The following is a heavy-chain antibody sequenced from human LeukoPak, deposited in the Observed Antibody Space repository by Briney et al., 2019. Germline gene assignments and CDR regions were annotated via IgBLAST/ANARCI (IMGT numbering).Heavy chain of an antibody. Sequence: ASVKVSCKASGGTFSSYAISWVRQAPGQGLEWMGGIIPIFGTANYAQKFQGRVTITADESTSTAYMELSSLRSEDTAAYFCARVTHTELSTWFDPWGQGTLVTVSS. CDR1: GGTFSSYA. V-gene: IGHV1-69*13. CDR2: IIPIFGTA. D-gene: IGHD5-18*01. CDR3: ARVTHTELSTWFDP. J-gene: IGHJ5*02.